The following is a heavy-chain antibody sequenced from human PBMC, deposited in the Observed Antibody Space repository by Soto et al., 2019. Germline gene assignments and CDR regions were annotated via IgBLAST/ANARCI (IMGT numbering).Heavy chain of an antibody. V-gene: IGHV5-51*01. CDR1: GYSFTSYW. Sequence: PGESLKISCKGSGYSFTSYWIGWVRQMPGKGLEWMGIIYPGDSDTRYSPSFQGQVTISADKSISTASLQWSSLKASDTAMYYCARTSAAGKYYYGMDVWGQGTTVTVSS. D-gene: IGHD6-13*01. CDR2: IYPGDSDT. CDR3: ARTSAAGKYYYGMDV. J-gene: IGHJ6*02.